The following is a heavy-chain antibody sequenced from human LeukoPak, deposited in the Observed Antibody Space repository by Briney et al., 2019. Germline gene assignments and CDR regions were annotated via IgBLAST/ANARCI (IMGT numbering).Heavy chain of an antibody. Sequence: ASVKVSCKASGDTFTGYYMHWVRQAPGQGLEWMGRINPNSGGTNYAQKFQGRVTMTRDTSISTAYMELSRLRSDDTAVYYCARDCSSTSCYAGVDYWGQGTLVTVSS. J-gene: IGHJ4*02. D-gene: IGHD2-2*01. CDR2: INPNSGGT. CDR3: ARDCSSTSCYAGVDY. V-gene: IGHV1-2*06. CDR1: GDTFTGYY.